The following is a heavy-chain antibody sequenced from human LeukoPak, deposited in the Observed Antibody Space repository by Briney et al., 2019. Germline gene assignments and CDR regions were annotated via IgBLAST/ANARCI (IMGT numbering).Heavy chain of an antibody. Sequence: ASVKVSCKASGYTFTSNYIHWVRQAPGQGLEWKGMIYPRDGSTSYAQKFQGRVTVTRDTSTSTVHMELSGLRSEDTAVYYCARDQEGFDYWGQGALVTVST. CDR3: ARDQEGFDY. V-gene: IGHV1-46*01. J-gene: IGHJ4*02. CDR2: IYPRDGST. CDR1: GYTFTSNY.